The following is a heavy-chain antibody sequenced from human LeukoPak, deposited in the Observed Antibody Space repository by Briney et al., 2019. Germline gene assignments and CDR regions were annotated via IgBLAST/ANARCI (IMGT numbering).Heavy chain of an antibody. D-gene: IGHD6-19*01. CDR3: ARDRLAVAGQGDYFDY. CDR2: ISYDGSDK. J-gene: IGHJ4*02. V-gene: IGHV3-30*04. Sequence: GSLRLSCAASGFTFSSYAMHWVRQAPGKGLEWVAVISYDGSDKYYADSVKGRFTISRDNSKSTLYLQMNSLRAEDTAVYYCARDRLAVAGQGDYFDYWGQGTLVTVSS. CDR1: GFTFSSYA.